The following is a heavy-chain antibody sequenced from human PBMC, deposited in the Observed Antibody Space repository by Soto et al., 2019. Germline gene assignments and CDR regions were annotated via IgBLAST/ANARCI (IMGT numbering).Heavy chain of an antibody. CDR2: VNTDASTT. V-gene: IGHV3-74*01. D-gene: IGHD6-19*01. CDR1: GFNFTTHW. Sequence: EVQLVESGGGFVQPGGSLTLSCAASGFNFTTHWMHWVRQAPGKGLVWVSRVNTDASTTNYADSVKGRFTISRDNAKNTVYLPMNSLRAEDTAVYYSARLRSDWPPFAHWGQGTQVTGSS. J-gene: IGHJ4*02. CDR3: ARLRSDWPPFAH.